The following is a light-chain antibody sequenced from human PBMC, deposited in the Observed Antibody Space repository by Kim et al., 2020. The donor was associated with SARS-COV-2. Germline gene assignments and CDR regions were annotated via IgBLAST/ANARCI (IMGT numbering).Light chain of an antibody. CDR3: QAWDSSTWV. J-gene: IGLJ3*02. CDR2: QDS. V-gene: IGLV3-1*01. CDR1: KLGDKY. Sequence: VAPGRKARITCSGDKLGDKYACWYQQKPGQSPVLVIYQDSKRPSGIPERFSGSNSGNTATLTISGTQAMDEADYYCQAWDSSTWVFGGGTQLTVL.